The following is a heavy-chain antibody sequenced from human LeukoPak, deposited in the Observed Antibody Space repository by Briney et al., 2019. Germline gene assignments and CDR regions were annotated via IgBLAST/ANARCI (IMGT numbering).Heavy chain of an antibody. CDR2: FDPEDGET. J-gene: IGHJ4*02. V-gene: IGHV1-24*01. CDR1: GYTLTELS. CDR3: ATGGSYGYLFDY. D-gene: IGHD5-18*01. Sequence: ASVKVSCKVSGYTLTELSMHWVRQAPGKGLEWMGGFDPEDGETIYAQKFQGRVTMTEDTSTDTAYMELSSLRSEDTAVYYCATGGSYGYLFDYWGQGTPVTVSS.